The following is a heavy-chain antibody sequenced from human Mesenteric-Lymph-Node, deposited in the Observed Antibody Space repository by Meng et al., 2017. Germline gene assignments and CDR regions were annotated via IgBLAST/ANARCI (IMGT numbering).Heavy chain of an antibody. CDR1: GGSISSGDYY. J-gene: IGHJ2*01. CDR3: ARGYYDSSGYGYWYFDL. CDR2: IYYSGST. D-gene: IGHD3-22*01. Sequence: QWQLLQWGAGLLKPSQTLSLTCTVSGGSISSGDYYWSWIRQPPGKGLEWIGYIYYSGSTYYNPSLKSRVTISVDTSKNQFSLKLSSVTAADTAVYYCARGYYDSSGYGYWYFDLWGRGTLVTVSS. V-gene: IGHV4-30-4*01.